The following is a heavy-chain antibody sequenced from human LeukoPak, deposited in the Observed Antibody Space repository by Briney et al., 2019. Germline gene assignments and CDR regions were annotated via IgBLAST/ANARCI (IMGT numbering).Heavy chain of an antibody. V-gene: IGHV4-30-2*01. CDR1: GGSISSGGYS. D-gene: IGHD2-2*01. J-gene: IGHJ5*02. CDR3: ARARNVVVPAAKGWFDP. Sequence: PSETLSLTCTVSGGSISSGGYSWSWIRQPPGKGLEWIGYIYHSGSTYYNPSLKSRVTIPVDRSKNQFSLKLSSVTAADTAVYYCARARNVVVPAAKGWFDPWGQGTLVTVSS. CDR2: IYHSGST.